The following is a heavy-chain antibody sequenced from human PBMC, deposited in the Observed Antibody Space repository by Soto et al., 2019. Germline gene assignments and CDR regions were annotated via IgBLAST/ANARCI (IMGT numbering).Heavy chain of an antibody. CDR2: LYYSGST. CDR1: GGSISTYY. V-gene: IGHV4-59*01. CDR3: AREDRAHDLPFDP. J-gene: IGHJ5*02. D-gene: IGHD5-18*01. Sequence: PSETLSLTCTVSGGSISTYYWNWIRQPPGKGLEWIGYLYYSGSTNYSPSLKSRAAISIDTSKNEFSLKLNSVTAADTAVYYCAREDRAHDLPFDPWGQGILVTSPQ.